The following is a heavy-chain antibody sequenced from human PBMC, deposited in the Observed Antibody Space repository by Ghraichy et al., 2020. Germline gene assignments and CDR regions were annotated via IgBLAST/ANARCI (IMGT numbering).Heavy chain of an antibody. J-gene: IGHJ4*02. V-gene: IGHV4-34*01. Sequence: SETLSLTCAVYGGSFSGYYWSWIRQPPGKGLEWIGEINHSGSTNYNPSLKSRVTISVDTSKNQFSLKLSSVTAADTAVYYCARGTRANWGSYWGQGTLVTVSS. D-gene: IGHD7-27*01. CDR1: GGSFSGYY. CDR3: ARGTRANWGSY. CDR2: INHSGST.